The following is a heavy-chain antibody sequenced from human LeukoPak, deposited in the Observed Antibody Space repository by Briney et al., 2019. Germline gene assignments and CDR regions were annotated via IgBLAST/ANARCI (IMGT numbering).Heavy chain of an antibody. Sequence: SVKVSCKASGGTFSRYAISWVRQAPGQGLEWMGGIIPILGTANHAQKFQGRVTITADKSTSTAYVELSSLRSEDTAVYYCANIPYSSSWGYYYYYGMDVWGKGTTVTVSS. CDR2: IIPILGTA. CDR3: ANIPYSSSWGYYYYYGMDV. J-gene: IGHJ6*04. D-gene: IGHD6-13*01. V-gene: IGHV1-69*06. CDR1: GGTFSRYA.